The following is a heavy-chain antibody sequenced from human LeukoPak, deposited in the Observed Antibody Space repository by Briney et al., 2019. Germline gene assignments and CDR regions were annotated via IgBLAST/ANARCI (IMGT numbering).Heavy chain of an antibody. CDR3: ARAPYSGGWYLMY. CDR2: IRQDGNEQ. V-gene: IGHV3-7*01. Sequence: PGVSLTLSCAASAFTFYSYWMTWVRQAPGKGLEWVANIRQDGNEQYYMVSVKGRFTISRDNTKNSLFLQMNSLRAEDTAVYYSARAPYSGGWYLMYWGQGTLVTVSS. CDR1: AFTFYSYW. D-gene: IGHD6-19*01. J-gene: IGHJ4*02.